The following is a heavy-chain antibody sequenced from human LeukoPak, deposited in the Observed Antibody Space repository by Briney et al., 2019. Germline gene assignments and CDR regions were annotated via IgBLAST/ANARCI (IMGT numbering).Heavy chain of an antibody. D-gene: IGHD2-2*01. V-gene: IGHV3-30*02. CDR2: IRYDGSNK. CDR3: ARDNWDILVVPAAKSYYYYYYMDV. CDR1: GFTFSSYG. J-gene: IGHJ6*03. Sequence: GGSLRLSCAASGFTFSSYGMHWVRQAPGKGLEWVAFIRYDGSNKYYADSVKGRFTISRDNAKNSLYLQMNSLRAEDTAVYYCARDNWDILVVPAAKSYYYYYYMDVWGKGTTVTVSS.